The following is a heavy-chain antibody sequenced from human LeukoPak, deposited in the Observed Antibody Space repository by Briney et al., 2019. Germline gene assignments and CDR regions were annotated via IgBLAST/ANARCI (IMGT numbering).Heavy chain of an antibody. Sequence: SETLSLTCSVSGGSINNYYWSWIRQPPGKGLEWIGFIYYSGSTNYNPSLKSRVTISVDTSKNQFSLKLSSVTAADTAVYYCARDGSGGMDVWGQGITVTVSS. V-gene: IGHV4-59*01. CDR2: IYYSGST. CDR1: GGSINNYY. CDR3: ARDGSGGMDV. J-gene: IGHJ6*02.